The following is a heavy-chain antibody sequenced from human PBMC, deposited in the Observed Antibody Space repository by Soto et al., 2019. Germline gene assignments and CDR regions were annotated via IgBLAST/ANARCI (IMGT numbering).Heavy chain of an antibody. J-gene: IGHJ4*02. CDR1: GGTFSSYT. Sequence: QVQLVQSGAEVKKPGSSVKVSCKASGGTFSSYTISWVRQAPGQGLEWMGRIIPILGIANYAQKFQGRVTITADKSTSTAYMEVSSLRSEDTAVYYCARDGEDIVVVPAATYSYGYRLWGQGTLVTVSS. CDR2: IIPILGIA. V-gene: IGHV1-69*08. D-gene: IGHD2-2*01. CDR3: ARDGEDIVVVPAATYSYGYRL.